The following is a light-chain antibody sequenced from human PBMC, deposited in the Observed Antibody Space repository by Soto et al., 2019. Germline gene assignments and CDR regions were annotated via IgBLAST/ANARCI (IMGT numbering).Light chain of an antibody. Sequence: DIVMTQSPLSLPVTPGEAASISCRSSESLLFTNGYNYLDWYVQKPGQSPQLLIYLGSHRAPGVPDRVSGSGLGTDFTLKISRVEAEDVGFYYCMQGVETPFTFGPGTKVDIK. CDR3: MQGVETPFT. V-gene: IGKV2-28*01. CDR1: ESLLFTNGYNY. J-gene: IGKJ3*01. CDR2: LGS.